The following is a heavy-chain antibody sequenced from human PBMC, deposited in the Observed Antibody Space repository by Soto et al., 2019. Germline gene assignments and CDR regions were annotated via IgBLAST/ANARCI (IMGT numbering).Heavy chain of an antibody. J-gene: IGHJ4*02. D-gene: IGHD3-10*01. Sequence: PGGSLRLSCVASGFTFSDYWMSWVRQAPGKGLEWVANINQDGGEKYYVDSVEGRFTISRDNAKKSLHLQVNSLRAEDTAVYYCARDYFYGSGSFSLYYFDYWGQGTLVTVSS. CDR1: GFTFSDYW. CDR3: ARDYFYGSGSFSLYYFDY. CDR2: INQDGGEK. V-gene: IGHV3-7*01.